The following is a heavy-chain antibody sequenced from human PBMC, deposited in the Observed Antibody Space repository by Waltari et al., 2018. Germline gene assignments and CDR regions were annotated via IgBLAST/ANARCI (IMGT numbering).Heavy chain of an antibody. J-gene: IGHJ3*02. V-gene: IGHV4-61*02. Sequence: QVQLQESGPGLVKPSQTLSLTCTVSGGSISSGSYSWSWIRQPAGKGLEWIGRIYTSGSTNYNPSRKSQVTISVDTSKNQCSRKLSSVTAADTAVYYCARREPTFDIWGQGTMVTVSS. CDR1: GGSISSGSYS. CDR3: ARREPTFDI. CDR2: IYTSGST. D-gene: IGHD1-26*01.